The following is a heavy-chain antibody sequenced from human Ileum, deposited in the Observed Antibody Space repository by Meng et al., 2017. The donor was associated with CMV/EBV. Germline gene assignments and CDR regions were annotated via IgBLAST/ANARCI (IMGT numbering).Heavy chain of an antibody. J-gene: IGHJ4*02. V-gene: IGHV3-15*01. CDR2: VRNDGTR. Sequence: VLLMESGGGLVKPGGYLRLSCAASGFKFINALMSWVRQAPGKGLEWVARVRNDGTREYAAPVKGRFTISRDDAQATMYLQMNSLESEDSAVYFCATDYPERSAQIDNWGQGALVTVSS. D-gene: IGHD3-16*02. CDR1: GFKFINAL. CDR3: ATDYPERSAQIDN.